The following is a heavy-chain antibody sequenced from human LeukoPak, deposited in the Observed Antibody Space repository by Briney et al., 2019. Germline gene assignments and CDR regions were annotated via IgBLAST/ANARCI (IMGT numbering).Heavy chain of an antibody. Sequence: ASVKVSCKASGYTFTGYYMHWVRQAPGQGLEWMGIINPSGGSTSYAQKFQGRVTMTRDTSTSTVYMELSSLRSEDTAVYYCARVMGANWFDPWGQGTLVTVSS. CDR2: INPSGGST. CDR1: GYTFTGYY. V-gene: IGHV1-46*01. J-gene: IGHJ5*02. CDR3: ARVMGANWFDP. D-gene: IGHD1-26*01.